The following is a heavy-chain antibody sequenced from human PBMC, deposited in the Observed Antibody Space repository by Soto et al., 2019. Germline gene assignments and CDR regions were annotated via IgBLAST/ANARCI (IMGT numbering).Heavy chain of an antibody. V-gene: IGHV3-23*01. CDR1: GITFDSYA. Sequence: EVQLLESGGGLVQPGGSLRLSCAAFGITFDSYAMSWVRQAPGKGLEWVSSISGSGSSTYYADSVKGRFTVSRDKSKNTLYLQMNSLRAEDTAVYYCAQESVGEEWLVQKPWGQGTLVTVSS. D-gene: IGHD6-19*01. CDR2: ISGSGSST. CDR3: AQESVGEEWLVQKP. J-gene: IGHJ5*02.